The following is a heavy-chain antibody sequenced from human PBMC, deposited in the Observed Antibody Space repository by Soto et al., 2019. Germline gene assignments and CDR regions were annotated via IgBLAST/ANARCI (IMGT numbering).Heavy chain of an antibody. CDR2: TRNSGGA. D-gene: IGHD6-19*01. CDR1: SRSVFSSNW. J-gene: IGHJ4*02. V-gene: IGHV4-4*02. Sequence: QVQLQESGPGLVKPSGTLSLTCAVSSRSVFSSNWWSWVRLPPGKGLEWIGETRNSGGANYNPSLKSRVTITVDRSRNHIFLELSSVTAADTAVYYCASHLVMAGTRGFDHWGLGTLVTVSS. CDR3: ASHLVMAGTRGFDH.